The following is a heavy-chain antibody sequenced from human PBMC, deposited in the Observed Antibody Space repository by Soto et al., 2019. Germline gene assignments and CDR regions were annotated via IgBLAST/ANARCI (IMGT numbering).Heavy chain of an antibody. J-gene: IGHJ6*02. V-gene: IGHV5-10-1*01. D-gene: IGHD6-13*01. CDR2: IDPSDSYT. CDR3: AHARGSSWYDYYGMDV. Sequence: PGESLKIACKGSGYSFTSYWFSWVRQMPGKGLEWMGRIDPSDSYTNYGPSFQGLVTISADKSRSTAYLQWRSLKASDTAMSYRAHARGSSWYDYYGMDVWGQGTTSTVSS. CDR1: GYSFTSYW.